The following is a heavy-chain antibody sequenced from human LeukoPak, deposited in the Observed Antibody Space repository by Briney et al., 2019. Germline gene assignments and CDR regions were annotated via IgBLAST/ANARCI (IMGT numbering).Heavy chain of an antibody. Sequence: AASVKVSCKASGGTFSSYAISWVRQAPGQGLEWMGRIIPILGIGNYAQKFQGRVTITADKSTSTAYMELSSLRSEDTAVYYCARGGESGQIQHWGQGTLVTVSS. V-gene: IGHV1-69*04. CDR3: ARGGESGQIQH. CDR2: IIPILGIG. CDR1: GGTFSSYA. D-gene: IGHD1-14*01. J-gene: IGHJ1*01.